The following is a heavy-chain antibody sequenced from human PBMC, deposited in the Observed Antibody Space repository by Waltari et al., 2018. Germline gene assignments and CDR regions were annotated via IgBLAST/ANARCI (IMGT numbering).Heavy chain of an antibody. CDR3: ARGRSIAARYYWFDP. D-gene: IGHD6-6*01. CDR1: GGSFSGYY. Sequence: QVQLQQWGAGLSKPSETLSLTCAVYGGSFSGYYWSWIRQPPGKGLEWIGEINHSGSTNYNPSLKSRVTISVDTSKNQFSLKLSSVTAADTAVYYCARGRSIAARYYWFDPWGQGTLVTVSS. CDR2: INHSGST. J-gene: IGHJ5*02. V-gene: IGHV4-34*01.